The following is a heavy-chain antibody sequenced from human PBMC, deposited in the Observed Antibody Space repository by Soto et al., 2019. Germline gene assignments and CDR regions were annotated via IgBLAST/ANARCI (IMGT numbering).Heavy chain of an antibody. CDR3: ARGWDSGWLNFDY. CDR1: GGSFSGYY. Sequence: QVQLQQWGAGLLKPSETLSLTCAVYGGSFSGYYWSWIRQPPGKGLEWIGEINHSGSTNYNPSLTSRVTISVDTSKNQFSLKLSSVTAADTAVYYCARGWDSGWLNFDYWGQGTLVTVSS. D-gene: IGHD6-19*01. J-gene: IGHJ4*02. CDR2: INHSGST. V-gene: IGHV4-34*01.